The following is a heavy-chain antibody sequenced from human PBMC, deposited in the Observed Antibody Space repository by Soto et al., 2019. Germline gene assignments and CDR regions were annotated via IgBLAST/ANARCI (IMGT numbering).Heavy chain of an antibody. J-gene: IGHJ4*02. CDR1: GFSLSTSGVG. D-gene: IGHD3-10*01. V-gene: IGHV2-5*02. CDR3: ARPSGSYTDYYFDY. CDR2: IYWDDDK. Sequence: QITLKESGPTLVKPTQTLTLTCTFSGFSLSTSGVGVGWIRQPPGKALEWLALIYWDDDKRYSPSLKSRLTITKDTSKNQVVLTMTNMDPVDTATYYGARPSGSYTDYYFDYWGQGTLVTVSS.